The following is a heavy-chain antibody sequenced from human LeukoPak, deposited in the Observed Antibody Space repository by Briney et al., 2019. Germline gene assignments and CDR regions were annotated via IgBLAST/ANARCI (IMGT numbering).Heavy chain of an antibody. J-gene: IGHJ4*02. D-gene: IGHD3-10*01. CDR3: ARDQEGQGLLWFGELSN. Sequence: SVKVSCKASGGTFSSYAISWVRQAPGQGLEWMGGIIPIFGTANYAQKFQGRVTITADESTSTAYMELSSLRAEDTAVYYCARDQEGQGLLWFGELSNWGQGTLVTVSS. CDR2: IIPIFGTA. CDR1: GGTFSSYA. V-gene: IGHV1-69*13.